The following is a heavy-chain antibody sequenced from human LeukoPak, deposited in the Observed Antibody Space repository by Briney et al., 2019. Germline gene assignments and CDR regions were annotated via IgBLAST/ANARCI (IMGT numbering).Heavy chain of an antibody. V-gene: IGHV3-7*01. J-gene: IGHJ4*02. CDR3: ARDIIRGQSDFDY. D-gene: IGHD5-12*01. Sequence: GSLRLSCVASGFTFGNYWMSWVRQAPGKGPEFVGNIEDDGDQKNYVDSVKGRFTISRDNVKNSLYLQMNSLRVEDTAVYYCARDIIRGQSDFDYWGQGVLVTVSS. CDR2: IEDDGDQK. CDR1: GFTFGNYW.